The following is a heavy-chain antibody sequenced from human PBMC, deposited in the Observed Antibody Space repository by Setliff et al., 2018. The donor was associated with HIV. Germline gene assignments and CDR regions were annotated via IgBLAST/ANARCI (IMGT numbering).Heavy chain of an antibody. J-gene: IGHJ4*02. Sequence: PSETLSLTCAVYGGSFSDYHWSWIRQSPGRGLEWIGEINHGGSTIYNPSLKSRVTISIDTSKNQFSLNLTSVTAADTAIYYCARGLDVWGTYRYRNYFDYWGQGTLVTVSS. D-gene: IGHD3-16*02. CDR2: INHGGST. CDR1: GGSFSDYH. CDR3: ARGLDVWGTYRYRNYFDY. V-gene: IGHV4-34*01.